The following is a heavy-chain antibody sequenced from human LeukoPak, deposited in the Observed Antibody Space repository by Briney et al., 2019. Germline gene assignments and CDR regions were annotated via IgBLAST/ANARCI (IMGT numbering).Heavy chain of an antibody. J-gene: IGHJ4*02. CDR1: GFTFSSYS. Sequence: GGSLRLSCAASGFTFSSYSMNWVRQAPGKGLEWVSSISSSSSYIYYADSVKGRFTISRDNAKNSLYLQMNSLRAEDTAVYYCARDMVRGVIITGGYWGQGTLVTVSS. CDR2: ISSSSSYI. D-gene: IGHD3-10*01. CDR3: ARDMVRGVIITGGY. V-gene: IGHV3-21*01.